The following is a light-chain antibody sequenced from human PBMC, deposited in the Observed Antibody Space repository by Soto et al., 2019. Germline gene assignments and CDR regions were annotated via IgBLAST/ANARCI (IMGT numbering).Light chain of an antibody. CDR2: DVS. Sequence: QSVLTQPASVSGSPGQSITISCTGTSSDVGGYNYVSWYQQHPVKAPKLMLYDVSNLPSGVSNRFSGAKSGKTASLTISGLQAEDEGDYYFSSYTSSSTVVFGGGTKVTVL. V-gene: IGLV2-14*01. CDR3: SSYTSSSTVV. CDR1: SSDVGGYNY. J-gene: IGLJ2*01.